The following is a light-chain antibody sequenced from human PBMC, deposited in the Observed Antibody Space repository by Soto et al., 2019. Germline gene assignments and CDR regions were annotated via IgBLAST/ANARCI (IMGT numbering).Light chain of an antibody. CDR3: ASYAGSSSHYV. V-gene: IGLV2-14*03. CDR2: DVS. CDR1: SSDVGAYNL. Sequence: QSALTQPASVSGSPGQSIAISCTGTSSDVGAYNLVSWYQHHPGKAPELLLYDVSDRPSGVSDRFSGSKSGSTASLTISGLQAEDEADYYCASYAGSSSHYVFGTGTKLTVL. J-gene: IGLJ1*01.